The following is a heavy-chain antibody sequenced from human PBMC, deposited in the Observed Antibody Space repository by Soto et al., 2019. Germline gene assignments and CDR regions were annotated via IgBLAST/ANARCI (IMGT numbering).Heavy chain of an antibody. Sequence: EVQLVESGGGLVQPGGSLRLSCAASGFTFSDHYMDWVRQAPGKGLEWVARSRNRVNSHTTEYAASVKGRFPISRDESKSSLYLQMNSLKIEDTAVYYCTRGLLGGAPSYTFHGMDVWGQGTTVTVSS. CDR3: TRGLLGGAPSYTFHGMDV. CDR2: SRNRVNSHTT. D-gene: IGHD1-26*01. J-gene: IGHJ6*01. CDR1: GFTFSDHY. V-gene: IGHV3-72*01.